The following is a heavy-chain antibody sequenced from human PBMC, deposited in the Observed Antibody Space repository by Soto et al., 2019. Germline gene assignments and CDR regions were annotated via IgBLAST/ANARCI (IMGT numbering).Heavy chain of an antibody. Sequence: QVQLVQSGAEVKKPGSLVKVSCKASGGTFSSYTISWVRQAPGQGLEWMGRIIPILGIANYAQKFQGRVTITADKSTSTAYMELSSLRSEDTAVYYCARDLGIQLWSYYFDYWGQGTLVTVSS. V-gene: IGHV1-69*08. CDR3: ARDLGIQLWSYYFDY. D-gene: IGHD5-18*01. CDR2: IIPILGIA. CDR1: GGTFSSYT. J-gene: IGHJ4*02.